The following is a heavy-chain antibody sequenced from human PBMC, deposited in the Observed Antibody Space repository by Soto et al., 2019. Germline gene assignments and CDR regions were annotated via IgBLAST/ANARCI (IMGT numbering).Heavy chain of an antibody. Sequence: EVQLLESGGGLVQPGGSLRLSCAASGFTFSSYAMSWVRQAPGKGLEWVSAISGSGGSTYYADSVKGRFTISRDNSKNTLHLQVNSLRAEDTAVYYCAKADGYYQDSYFDYGGQGTLVTVSS. CDR1: GFTFSSYA. V-gene: IGHV3-23*01. CDR3: AKADGYYQDSYFDY. CDR2: ISGSGGST. J-gene: IGHJ4*02. D-gene: IGHD3-22*01.